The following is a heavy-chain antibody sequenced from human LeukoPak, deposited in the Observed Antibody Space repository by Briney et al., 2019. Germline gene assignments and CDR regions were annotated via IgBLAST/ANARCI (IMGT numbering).Heavy chain of an antibody. V-gene: IGHV3-23*01. Sequence: GGSLRLSCAASGFTFSSSAMSWVRQAPGKGLEWVSGISGSGGTTYHADSVKGRFTISRDNSNNTLYLQMNSLRAEDTAVYYCAKPGFTMTVFWGQGTLVTVSS. CDR1: GFTFSSSA. D-gene: IGHD4-11*01. CDR3: AKPGFTMTVF. J-gene: IGHJ4*02. CDR2: ISGSGGTT.